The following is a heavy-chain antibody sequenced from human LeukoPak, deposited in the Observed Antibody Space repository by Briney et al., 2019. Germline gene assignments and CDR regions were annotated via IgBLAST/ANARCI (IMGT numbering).Heavy chain of an antibody. V-gene: IGHV1-18*01. J-gene: IGHJ6*03. CDR2: ISPYTTKT. CDR1: GYTFISYG. D-gene: IGHD1-26*01. CDR3: AREGGVGPTAPPDYYSYQMDV. Sequence: ASVKVSCKAAGYTFISYGITWVRQAPGQGLEWMGWISPYTTKTNYAQSLQGRVTMTTDTSTSTAYMELRSLRSDDTAVYYCAREGGVGPTAPPDYYSYQMDVWGKGTTVTVSS.